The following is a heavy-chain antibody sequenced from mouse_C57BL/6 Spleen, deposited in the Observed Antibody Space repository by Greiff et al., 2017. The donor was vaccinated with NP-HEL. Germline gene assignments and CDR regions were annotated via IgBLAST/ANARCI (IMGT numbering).Heavy chain of an antibody. CDR2: ISDGGSYT. Sequence: EVKLMESGGGLVKPGGSLKLSCAASGFTFSSYAMSWVRQTPAKRLEWVATISDGGSYTYYPDNVKGRFTISRDKAKNNLYMQMSHLKSEDTAMYYCARLMVTTAYWGQGTSVTVSS. CDR1: GFTFSSYA. CDR3: ARLMVTTAY. J-gene: IGHJ4*01. V-gene: IGHV5-4*03. D-gene: IGHD2-2*01.